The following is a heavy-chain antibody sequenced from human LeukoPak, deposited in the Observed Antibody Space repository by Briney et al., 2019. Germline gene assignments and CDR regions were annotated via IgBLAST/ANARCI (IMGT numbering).Heavy chain of an antibody. CDR1: GGSISSGGYY. CDR2: IYYSGST. CDR3: ARGVSSYDSRLDAFDI. D-gene: IGHD3-22*01. V-gene: IGHV4-31*03. J-gene: IGHJ3*02. Sequence: PSQTLSLTCTVSGGSISSGGYYWSWIRQHPGKGLEWIGYIYYSGSTYYNPSLKSRVTISLDTSKNQFSLKLSSVTAADTAVYYCARGVSSYDSRLDAFDIWGQGTMVTVSS.